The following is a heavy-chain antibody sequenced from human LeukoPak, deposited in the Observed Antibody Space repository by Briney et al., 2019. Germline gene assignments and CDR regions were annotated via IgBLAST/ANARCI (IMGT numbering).Heavy chain of an antibody. V-gene: IGHV4-4*02. CDR2: ISLSGQT. D-gene: IGHD6-19*01. CDR3: ASGYSSGWQIDY. CDR1: GGSIRSTNW. Sequence: SETLSLTCGVSGGSIRSTNWWSWGRQPPGQGLEWIGEISLSGQTNFNPSLNGRVTISVDTSKNQFSLKVSSVTAADTAVYYCASGYSSGWQIDYWGQGTLVTVSS. J-gene: IGHJ4*02.